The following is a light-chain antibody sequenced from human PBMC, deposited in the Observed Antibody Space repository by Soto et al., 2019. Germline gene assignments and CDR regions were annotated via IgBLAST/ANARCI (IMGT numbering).Light chain of an antibody. CDR3: QQYNIWPLYT. CDR1: QSVSSN. V-gene: IGKV3-15*01. CDR2: GAS. Sequence: EIVMTQSPATLSVSPGERATLSCRASQSVSSNLAWYQQKPGQAPRLLIYGASTRATGIPARFSGSGSGTEFTLTISSRQSEVFARCYCQQYNIWPLYTFGQGTKLEIK. J-gene: IGKJ2*01.